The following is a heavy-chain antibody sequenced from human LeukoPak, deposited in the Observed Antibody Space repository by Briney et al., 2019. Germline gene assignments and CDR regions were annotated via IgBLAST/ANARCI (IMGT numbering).Heavy chain of an antibody. CDR3: ARNTTVTDWYFDL. CDR1: GGAISSSSHY. J-gene: IGHJ2*01. V-gene: IGHV4-39*01. CDR2: IYHSGST. Sequence: SETLSLTCTVSGGAISSSSHYWGWIRQSPGKGLEWIGSIYHSGSTVYNPSLKSRVAISVDTSRNQFSLKLSSVTASDTAVYYCARNTTVTDWYFDLWGRGTLGTVSS. D-gene: IGHD4-17*01.